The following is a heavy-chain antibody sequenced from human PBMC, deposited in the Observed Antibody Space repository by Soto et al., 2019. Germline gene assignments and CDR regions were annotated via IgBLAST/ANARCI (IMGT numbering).Heavy chain of an antibody. V-gene: IGHV3-30-3*01. D-gene: IGHD4-4*01. CDR2: ISYTGANQ. Sequence: GGSLRIACDASGFTFSTYALHWVRQAPGKGLEWVAFISYTGANQYYADSVKGRFTVSRDNSKNIASLQMTSLKPEDSAVYYCARDEFLYSQGAYYDHWSQGTLVTVSS. CDR3: ARDEFLYSQGAYYDH. J-gene: IGHJ4*02. CDR1: GFTFSTYA.